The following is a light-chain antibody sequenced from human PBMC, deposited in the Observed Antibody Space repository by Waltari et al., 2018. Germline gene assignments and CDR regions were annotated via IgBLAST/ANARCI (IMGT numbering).Light chain of an antibody. CDR2: GAS. J-gene: IGKJ1*01. V-gene: IGKV3-20*01. Sequence: EIVLMQSPGTLSLSLGERATVSCRASQSVSRALAWYQQKPGQAPRLLIYGASTRATGIPDRFSGSGSGTDFSLTISRLEPDDFAVYYCQHYLRIPVTFGQGTTVEI. CDR1: QSVSRA. CDR3: QHYLRIPVT.